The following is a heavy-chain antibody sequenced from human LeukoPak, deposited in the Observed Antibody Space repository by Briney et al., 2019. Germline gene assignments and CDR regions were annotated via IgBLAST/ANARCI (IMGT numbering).Heavy chain of an antibody. CDR2: ISYSGTT. CDR1: GGSISSRPYY. CDR3: ARDFSSSSTVYYYYYMDV. D-gene: IGHD6-6*01. J-gene: IGHJ6*03. V-gene: IGHV4-39*07. Sequence: SETLSLTCTVSGGSISSRPYYWGWVRQPPGKGLEWIGTISYSGTTYYSPSLKSRVTISLDTSKNQFSLKLSSVTAADTAVYYCARDFSSSSTVYYYYYMDVWGKGTTVTVSS.